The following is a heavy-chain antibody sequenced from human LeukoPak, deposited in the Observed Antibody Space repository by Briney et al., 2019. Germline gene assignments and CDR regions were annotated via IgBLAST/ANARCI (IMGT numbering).Heavy chain of an antibody. CDR2: FDPEDGET. Sequence: ASVKVSCKVSGYTLTELSMHWLRQAPGEGLEWMGGFDPEDGETIYAQKFQGRVTMTEDTSTDTAYMELSSLRSEDTAVYYCATGSIVGDYTDLDYWGQGTLVTVSS. V-gene: IGHV1-24*01. CDR3: ATGSIVGDYTDLDY. J-gene: IGHJ4*02. CDR1: GYTLTELS. D-gene: IGHD1-26*01.